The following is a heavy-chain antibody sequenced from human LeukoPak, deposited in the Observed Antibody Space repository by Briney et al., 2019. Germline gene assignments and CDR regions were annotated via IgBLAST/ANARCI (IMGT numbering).Heavy chain of an antibody. Sequence: GASVKVSCKASGYTFTSYDINWVRQAPGQGLEWMGWINPNSGGTNYAQKFQGWVTMTRDTSISTAYMELSRLRSDDTAVYYCARGLSTRNPGIAVAGSDYWGQGTLVTVSS. CDR2: INPNSGGT. V-gene: IGHV1-2*04. D-gene: IGHD6-19*01. CDR1: GYTFTSYD. CDR3: ARGLSTRNPGIAVAGSDY. J-gene: IGHJ4*02.